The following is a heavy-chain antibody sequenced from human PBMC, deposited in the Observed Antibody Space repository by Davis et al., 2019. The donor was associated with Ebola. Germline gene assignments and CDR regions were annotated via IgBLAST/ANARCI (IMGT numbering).Heavy chain of an antibody. V-gene: IGHV3-30-3*01. Sequence: GESLKISCAASGFTFSSYAMHLVRQAPGKGLEWVAVISYDGSNKYYADSVKGRFTISRDNSKNTLYLQMNSLRAEDTAVYYCARGEDYYYDGGAFDIWGQGTMVTVSS. D-gene: IGHD3-22*01. CDR2: ISYDGSNK. CDR3: ARGEDYYYDGGAFDI. J-gene: IGHJ3*02. CDR1: GFTFSSYA.